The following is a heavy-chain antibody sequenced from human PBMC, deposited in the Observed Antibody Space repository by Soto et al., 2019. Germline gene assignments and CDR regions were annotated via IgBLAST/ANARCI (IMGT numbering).Heavy chain of an antibody. J-gene: IGHJ4*02. V-gene: IGHV1-18*01. D-gene: IGHD3-10*01. Sequence: SVKVSCKASGYPFSSIGISWVRQAPGQGLEWMGWISPYNRNTYYAQRLQGRVTMTTDTSTSTAYMELRSLRSDDTAVHFCARDLDGSGNYYNDYWGQGTLVTVSS. CDR1: GYPFSSIG. CDR2: ISPYNRNT. CDR3: ARDLDGSGNYYNDY.